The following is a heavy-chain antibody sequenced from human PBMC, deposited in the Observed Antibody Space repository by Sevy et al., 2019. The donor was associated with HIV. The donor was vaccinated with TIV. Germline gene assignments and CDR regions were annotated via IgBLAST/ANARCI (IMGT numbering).Heavy chain of an antibody. J-gene: IGHJ4*02. Sequence: GGSLRLSCAASGFTFSSYAMSWVRQAPGKGLEWVSAISGSGGSTYYADSVKGRFTISRDNSKNTLYLQMNSLRAEDTVVYYCAKSGYCSGGSCYYFDYWGQGTLVTVSS. CDR1: GFTFSSYA. V-gene: IGHV3-23*01. D-gene: IGHD2-15*01. CDR2: ISGSGGST. CDR3: AKSGYCSGGSCYYFDY.